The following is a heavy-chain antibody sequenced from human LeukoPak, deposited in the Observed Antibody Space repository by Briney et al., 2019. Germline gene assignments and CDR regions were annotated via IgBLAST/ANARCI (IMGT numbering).Heavy chain of an antibody. CDR2: IKQDGSEK. CDR1: GFTFSSYW. Sequence: PGGSLRLSCAASGFTFSSYWMSWVRQAPGKGLEWVANIKQDGSEKNYVDSVKGRFTISRDNAKNSLYLQMNSLRAEDTAVYYCARGSGTLLGYYYYYMDVWGKGTTVTVSS. V-gene: IGHV3-7*01. CDR3: ARGSGTLLGYYYYYMDV. J-gene: IGHJ6*03. D-gene: IGHD6-19*01.